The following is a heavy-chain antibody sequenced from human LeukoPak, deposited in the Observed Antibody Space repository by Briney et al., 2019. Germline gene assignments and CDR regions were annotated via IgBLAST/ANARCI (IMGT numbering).Heavy chain of an antibody. CDR2: ISGSGGST. D-gene: IGHD3-22*01. V-gene: IGHV3-23*01. CDR3: AKVDDSSGYYYLDAFDI. CDR1: GFTFSSYA. Sequence: GRSLRLSCAASGFTFSSYAMSWVRQAPGKGLEWVSAISGSGGSTYYADSVKGRFTISRDNSKNTLYLQMNSLRAEDTAVYYCAKVDDSSGYYYLDAFDIWGQGTMVTVSS. J-gene: IGHJ3*02.